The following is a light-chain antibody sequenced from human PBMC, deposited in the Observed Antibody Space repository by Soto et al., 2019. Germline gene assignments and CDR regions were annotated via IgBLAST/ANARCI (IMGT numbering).Light chain of an antibody. V-gene: IGKV3-11*01. J-gene: IGKJ2*01. CDR1: QSVSSY. CDR3: QQRSNYT. Sequence: EIVLTQSPATLSLSPGERATLSCRASQSVSSYLAWYQQKPGQAPRLLIYDASNRATGIPARFSGSGSGTDFALTISSLEPEDFAVYYCQQRSNYTFGQGNKLEIK. CDR2: DAS.